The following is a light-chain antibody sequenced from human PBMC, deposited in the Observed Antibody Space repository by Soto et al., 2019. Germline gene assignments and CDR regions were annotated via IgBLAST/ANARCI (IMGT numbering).Light chain of an antibody. CDR2: GNS. CDR1: SSNIGAGYD. Sequence: QSVLTQPPSVSGAPGQRVTISCTGSSSNIGAGYDVHWYQQLPGTAPKLLIYGNSNRPSGVPDRFSGSKSGTSASLAITGLHAEDEADEDCHSYDSRLSGRVVFGGGTKVTVL. J-gene: IGLJ2*01. CDR3: HSYDSRLSGRVV. V-gene: IGLV1-40*01.